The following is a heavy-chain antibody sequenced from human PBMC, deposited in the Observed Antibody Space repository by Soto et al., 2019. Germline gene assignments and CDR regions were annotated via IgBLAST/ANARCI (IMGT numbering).Heavy chain of an antibody. Sequence: PXASLKISCKGCGYSFTSYWIGWVRQMPGKGLEWMGIIYPGDSDTRYSPSFQGQVAFSADKSISTAYLQWSGLKASDTAIYYCARRLSTGWFFDFWGQGTLVTASS. CDR2: IYPGDSDT. CDR1: GYSFTSYW. J-gene: IGHJ4*02. D-gene: IGHD6-19*01. V-gene: IGHV5-51*01. CDR3: ARRLSTGWFFDF.